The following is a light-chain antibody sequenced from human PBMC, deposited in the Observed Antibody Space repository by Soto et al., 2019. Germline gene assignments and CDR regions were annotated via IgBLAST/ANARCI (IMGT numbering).Light chain of an antibody. CDR3: AACDDSLNGAV. Sequence: QSVLTQPPSASGTPGQRVTISCSGSSSNIGSNTVNWYQQLPGTAPKLLIYSNNQRPSGVPDRFSGSKSGTSASLAISGLQSEDEADYYFAACDDSLNGAVFGGGTQLTVL. V-gene: IGLV1-44*01. J-gene: IGLJ7*01. CDR2: SNN. CDR1: SSNIGSNT.